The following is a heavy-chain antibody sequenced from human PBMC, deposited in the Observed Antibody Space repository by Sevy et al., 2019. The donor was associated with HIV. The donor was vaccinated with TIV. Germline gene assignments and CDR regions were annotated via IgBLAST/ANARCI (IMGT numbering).Heavy chain of an antibody. D-gene: IGHD3-9*01. CDR2: TYYRSKWYN. CDR1: GDSVSSNTAA. Sequence: SQTLSLTCAISGDSVSSNTAAWNWIRQSPSRGLEWLGRTYYRSKWYNEYADSVKSRITFNADTSKNHFSLQLSSVTPEDTALYYCARAGFAATGPFDYWGQGTQVTVSS. V-gene: IGHV6-1*01. J-gene: IGHJ4*02. CDR3: ARAGFAATGPFDY.